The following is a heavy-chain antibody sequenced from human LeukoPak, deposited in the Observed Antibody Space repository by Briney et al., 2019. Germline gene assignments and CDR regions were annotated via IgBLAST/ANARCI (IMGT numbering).Heavy chain of an antibody. CDR2: IIPILGIA. Sequence: SVKVSCKASGGTFSSYAISWVRQAPGQGLEWMGRIIPILGIANNAQKFQGRVTITADKSTSTAYMELSSLRSEDTAVYYCARDLETATTLYWYFDLWGRGTLVTVSS. CDR1: GGTFSSYA. V-gene: IGHV1-69*04. J-gene: IGHJ2*01. D-gene: IGHD5-24*01. CDR3: ARDLETATTLYWYFDL.